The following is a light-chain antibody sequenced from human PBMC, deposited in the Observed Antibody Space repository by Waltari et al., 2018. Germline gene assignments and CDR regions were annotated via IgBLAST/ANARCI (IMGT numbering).Light chain of an antibody. J-gene: IGLJ3*02. CDR3: QSYDGINWM. CDR2: EDY. V-gene: IGLV6-57*03. Sequence: NFMLTQPHSVSESPGKTVTISCTRSSGSLASKYVQWFQQRPGSAPTTVIYEDYQRPSGVPDRFSGSIDSSSNSASLTISGLKTEDEADYYCQSYDGINWMFGGGTKLTVL. CDR1: SGSLASKY.